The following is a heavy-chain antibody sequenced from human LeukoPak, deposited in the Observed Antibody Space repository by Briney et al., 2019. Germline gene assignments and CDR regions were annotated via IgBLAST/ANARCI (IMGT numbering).Heavy chain of an antibody. D-gene: IGHD6-19*01. CDR3: ARDRSCGWYFDY. CDR2: IYYSGST. J-gene: IGHJ4*02. CDR1: GGSISSYY. Sequence: SETLSLTCTVSGGSISSYYWHWIRQPPGQGLEWIGYIYYSGSTNYNPSLKSRVTISVDTSKNQFSLKLSSVTAADTAVYYCARDRSCGWYFDYWGQGTLVTVSS. V-gene: IGHV4-59*01.